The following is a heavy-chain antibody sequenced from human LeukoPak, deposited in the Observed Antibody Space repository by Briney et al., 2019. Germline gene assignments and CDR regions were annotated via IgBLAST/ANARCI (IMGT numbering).Heavy chain of an antibody. D-gene: IGHD3-3*01. V-gene: IGHV1-69*05. J-gene: IGHJ4*02. CDR2: IIPIFGTA. Sequence: ASVKVSCKASGDTFSSYAISWVRQAPGQGLEWMGRIIPIFGTANYAQKFQGRVTITTDESTSTAYMEMSSLRSEDTAVYYCARDLSDFWSGFGFWGQGTLVTVSS. CDR3: ARDLSDFWSGFGF. CDR1: GDTFSSYA.